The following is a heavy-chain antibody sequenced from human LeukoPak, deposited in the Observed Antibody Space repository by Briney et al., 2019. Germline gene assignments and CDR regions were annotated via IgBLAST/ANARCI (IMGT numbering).Heavy chain of an antibody. CDR2: IFYSGST. Sequence: SETLSLTCTVSGGSISSYYWSWIRQPPGKGLEWIGYIFYSGSTNYNPSLKSRVTISVDTSKNQFSLKLSSVTAADTAVYYCARPVTRGYSGYDSDYWGQGTLVTVSS. V-gene: IGHV4-59*08. CDR3: ARPVTRGYSGYDSDY. D-gene: IGHD5-12*01. J-gene: IGHJ4*02. CDR1: GGSISSYY.